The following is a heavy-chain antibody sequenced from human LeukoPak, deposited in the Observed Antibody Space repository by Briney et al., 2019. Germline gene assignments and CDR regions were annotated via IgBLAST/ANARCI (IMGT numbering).Heavy chain of an antibody. CDR2: IYYNGSNK. D-gene: IGHD3-10*01. CDR3: AKADYYGSGKTYYYYGMDV. Sequence: PGGSLRLSCAASGFTFSSYGMHWVRQAPGKGLEWVAVIYYNGSNKYYADSVKGRFTISRDNSKNTLYLQMNSLRAEDTAVYYCAKADYYGSGKTYYYYGMDVWGQGTTVTVSS. J-gene: IGHJ6*02. V-gene: IGHV3-30*18. CDR1: GFTFSSYG.